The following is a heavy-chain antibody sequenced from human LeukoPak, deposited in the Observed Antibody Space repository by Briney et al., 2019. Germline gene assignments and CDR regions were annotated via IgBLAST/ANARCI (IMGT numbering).Heavy chain of an antibody. D-gene: IGHD6-19*01. J-gene: IGHJ4*02. CDR1: GFTFDDYA. Sequence: RPGGSLRLSCAASGFTFDDYAMHWVRQAPGKGLEWVSGISWNSGSIGYADSVKGRFTISRDNAKNSLYLQMNSLRAEDTALYYCAKDISIAVAGTRGFDYWGQGTLVTVSS. V-gene: IGHV3-9*01. CDR2: ISWNSGSI. CDR3: AKDISIAVAGTRGFDY.